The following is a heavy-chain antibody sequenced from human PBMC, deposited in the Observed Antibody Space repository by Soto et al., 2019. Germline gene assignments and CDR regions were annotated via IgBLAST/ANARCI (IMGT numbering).Heavy chain of an antibody. CDR3: ARDRYSSSDALSQ. V-gene: IGHV3-48*01. CDR2: ISYSSSTI. Sequence: EVQLVESGGGLVQPGGSLRLSCAASGFTFSSYSMNWVRQAPGKGLEWVSYISYSSSTIYYADSVKGRFTISRDNAKTSLYLQMNSLRAEDTAVYYCARDRYSSSDALSQWGQGTLATVSS. D-gene: IGHD5-18*01. J-gene: IGHJ4*02. CDR1: GFTFSSYS.